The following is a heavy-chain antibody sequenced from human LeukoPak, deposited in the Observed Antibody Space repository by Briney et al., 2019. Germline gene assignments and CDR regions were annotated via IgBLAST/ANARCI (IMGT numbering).Heavy chain of an antibody. J-gene: IGHJ4*02. CDR1: GGVFTTYA. CDR3: TIIPNVILFTHYFEY. CDR2: IIPFLGTT. D-gene: IGHD2-21*01. V-gene: IGHV1-69*11. Sequence: SVKVSCKASGGVFTTYAVSWVRQAPGQGLEWVGSIIPFLGTTNYAQKFQGRVTITADEPTRTAYMELTYVRSDDTAVYYCTIIPNVILFTHYFEYWGQGTLVTVSS.